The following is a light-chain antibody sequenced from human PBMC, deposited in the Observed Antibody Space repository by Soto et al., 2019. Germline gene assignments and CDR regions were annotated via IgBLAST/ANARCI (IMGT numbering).Light chain of an antibody. Sequence: EIVLTQSPVTLSVSPGERATLSCRASQTVSNQLAWYQQKPGQAPRLLIYDASRRVTGIPARFSGSGSGTDFTLPLSSLEPEDFAVYYCQQRAGSSTFGQGTRLEIK. J-gene: IGKJ5*01. CDR3: QQRAGSST. V-gene: IGKV3-11*01. CDR2: DAS. CDR1: QTVSNQ.